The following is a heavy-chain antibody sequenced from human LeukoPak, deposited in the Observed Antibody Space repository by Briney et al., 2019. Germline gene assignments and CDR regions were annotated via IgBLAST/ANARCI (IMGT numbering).Heavy chain of an antibody. D-gene: IGHD3-10*01. CDR1: GGSISSYY. V-gene: IGHV4-59*12. CDR2: IYYTGST. Sequence: SETLSLTCTVSGGSISSYYWSWIRQPPGKGLEWIGYIYYTGSTFYNPSLKSRLSISVETSKNQFSLKLSSVTAADTAVYYCARDSLLYYAFDIWGHGTMVTVSS. CDR3: ARDSLLYYAFDI. J-gene: IGHJ3*02.